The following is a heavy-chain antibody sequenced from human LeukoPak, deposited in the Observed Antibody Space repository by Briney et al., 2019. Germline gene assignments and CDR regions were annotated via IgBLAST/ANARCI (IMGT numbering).Heavy chain of an antibody. CDR2: INTDGSST. J-gene: IGHJ4*02. Sequence: GGSLRLSCAASGFTFSSYWMHWVRQAPGKGLVWVSRINTDGSSTSYADSVKGRFTISRDNAKNTLYLQMNSLRAEDTAVYYCARDWGVIAIGGRFDYWGQGTLVTVSS. D-gene: IGHD2-21*01. CDR3: ARDWGVIAIGGRFDY. CDR1: GFTFSSYW. V-gene: IGHV3-74*01.